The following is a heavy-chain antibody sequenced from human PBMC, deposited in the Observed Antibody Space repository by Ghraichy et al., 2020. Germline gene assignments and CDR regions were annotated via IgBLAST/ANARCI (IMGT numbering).Heavy chain of an antibody. CDR3: ARATYAKGIAVAGTGYFQH. J-gene: IGHJ1*01. Sequence: ASVKVSCKASGYTFTSYAMHWVRQAPGQWLEWMGWINAGNGNTKYSQKFQGRVTITRDTSASTAYMELSSLRSEDTAVYYCARATYAKGIAVAGTGYFQHWGQGTLVTVSS. CDR2: INAGNGNT. CDR1: GYTFTSYA. D-gene: IGHD6-19*01. V-gene: IGHV1-3*01.